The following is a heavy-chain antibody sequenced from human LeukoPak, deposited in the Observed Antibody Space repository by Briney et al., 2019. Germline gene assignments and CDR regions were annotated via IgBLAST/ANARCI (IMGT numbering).Heavy chain of an antibody. V-gene: IGHV1-2*02. CDR1: GYTFTDYY. CDR3: ARYFGLTSRYFDC. Sequence: ASVKVSCKSSGYTFTDYYVHWLRQAPGQGLKWMGWLSPGTGGTNYAQKFQGRVTMTRYTSNSTAYLELSRLASDDTALCDCARYFGLTSRYFDCWGQGTLVTGSS. J-gene: IGHJ4*02. CDR2: LSPGTGGT. D-gene: IGHD3-10*01.